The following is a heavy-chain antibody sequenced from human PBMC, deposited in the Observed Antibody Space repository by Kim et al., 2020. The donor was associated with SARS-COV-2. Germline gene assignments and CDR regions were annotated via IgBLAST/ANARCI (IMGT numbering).Heavy chain of an antibody. CDR1: GASISAGGYY. V-gene: IGHV4-31*03. J-gene: IGHJ2*01. Sequence: SETLSLTCTVSGASISAGGYYWNWIRQHPARGLEWLGYIYDTEKTYYNPSLQTRLTLSLDKSRNQFFLRLTSVTAADTALYFCARADVTPAYRYFGLWGRGALVTVSS. CDR3: ARADVTPAYRYFGL. CDR2: IYDTEKT.